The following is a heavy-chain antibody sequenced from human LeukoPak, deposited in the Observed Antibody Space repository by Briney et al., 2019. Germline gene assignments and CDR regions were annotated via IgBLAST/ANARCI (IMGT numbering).Heavy chain of an antibody. D-gene: IGHD2-8*01. J-gene: IGHJ4*02. Sequence: GGSLRLSCAASGFTFSSYAMNWVRQAPGKELEWVSAITGSGGRTYYADSVKGRFTISRDNSKNTLYLQMNSLRAEDTAVYYCASVMVYAYYFDYWGQGTLVTVSS. CDR2: ITGSGGRT. CDR1: GFTFSSYA. V-gene: IGHV3-23*01. CDR3: ASVMVYAYYFDY.